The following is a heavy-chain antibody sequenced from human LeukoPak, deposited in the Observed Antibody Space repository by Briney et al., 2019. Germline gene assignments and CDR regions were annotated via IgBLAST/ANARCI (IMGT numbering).Heavy chain of an antibody. CDR2: IESKTDGGTT. CDR1: GFTFTDAW. Sequence: GGSLRLSCAASGFTFTDAWMSWVRQAPGKGLEWDGRIESKTDGGTTYYAAPVKGRFTISRDDSKNTLYLQMNSLKTEDTDVYFCTMDDVGLAPDYWGQGTLVTVSS. CDR3: TMDDVGLAPDY. J-gene: IGHJ4*02. D-gene: IGHD1-26*01. V-gene: IGHV3-15*04.